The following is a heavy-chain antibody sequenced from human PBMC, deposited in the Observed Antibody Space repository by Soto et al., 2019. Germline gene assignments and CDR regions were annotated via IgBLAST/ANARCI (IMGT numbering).Heavy chain of an antibody. CDR1: GYTFSTYA. D-gene: IGHD1-1*01. Sequence: SSVKVSCKASGYTFSTYALHWVRQAPGQGLEWMGWINGGNGHTRYSQKFKDRVTISRDTPASTAYMELSGLRSEDTAVYYCARGKGMEENYYYYGMHDWGQGTTVTVSS. V-gene: IGHV1-3*01. CDR3: ARGKGMEENYYYYGMHD. CDR2: INGGNGHT. J-gene: IGHJ6*02.